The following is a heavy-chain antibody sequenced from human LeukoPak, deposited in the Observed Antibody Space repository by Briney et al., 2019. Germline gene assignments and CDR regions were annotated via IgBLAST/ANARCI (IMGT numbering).Heavy chain of an antibody. CDR3: TKVAGGSSSGKVCYYMDV. CDR2: ISWNSHTI. D-gene: IGHD2-15*01. V-gene: IGHV3-9*01. J-gene: IGHJ6*03. Sequence: GGSLRLSCAASGFNFGDYAMHWVRQAPGKGVEWVSGISWNSHTIAYADSVRGRFTISRDSAENSLYLQMNSLRAEDTALYYCTKVAGGSSSGKVCYYMDVWGKGTTVTVSS. CDR1: GFNFGDYA.